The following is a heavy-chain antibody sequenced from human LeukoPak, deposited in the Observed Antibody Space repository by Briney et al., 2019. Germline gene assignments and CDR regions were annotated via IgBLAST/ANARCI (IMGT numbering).Heavy chain of an antibody. Sequence: GGSLRLSCAASGFTFSNYGMHWVRQAPGKGLEWVAVISYDGSNKYYADSVKGRFTISRDNSKNTLYLQMNSLRTEDTAVYYCVVVTAILDYWGQGTLVTVSS. J-gene: IGHJ4*02. CDR3: VVVTAILDY. CDR2: ISYDGSNK. V-gene: IGHV3-30*03. CDR1: GFTFSNYG. D-gene: IGHD2-21*02.